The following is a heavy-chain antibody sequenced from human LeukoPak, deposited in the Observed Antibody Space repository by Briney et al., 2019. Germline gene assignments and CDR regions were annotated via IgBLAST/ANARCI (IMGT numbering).Heavy chain of an antibody. V-gene: IGHV3-23*01. CDR3: AKVGHSSSWYYGY. CDR2: ISGSGGST. CDR1: GFTFSSYE. Sequence: GGSLRLSCAASGFTFSSYEMNWVRQAPGKGLEWVSAISGSGGSTYYADSVKGRFTISRENPKNTLYLQMNSLRAEDTAVYYCAKVGHSSSWYYGYWGQGTLVTASS. D-gene: IGHD6-13*01. J-gene: IGHJ4*02.